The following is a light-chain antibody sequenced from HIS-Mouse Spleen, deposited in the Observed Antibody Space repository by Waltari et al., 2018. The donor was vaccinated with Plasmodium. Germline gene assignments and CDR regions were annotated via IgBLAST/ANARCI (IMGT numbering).Light chain of an antibody. CDR1: SSNIGTHY. CDR2: DNN. CDR3: GTWDSSLSAGVV. V-gene: IGLV1-51*01. J-gene: IGLJ2*01. Sequence: QSVLTQPPSVSAAPGQKVTISCSGSSSNIGTHYVSWYQQLPGTAPKLLIYDNNKRPSGIPDRFSGSKSGTSATLGITGLQTGDEADYYCGTWDSSLSAGVVFGGGTKLTVL.